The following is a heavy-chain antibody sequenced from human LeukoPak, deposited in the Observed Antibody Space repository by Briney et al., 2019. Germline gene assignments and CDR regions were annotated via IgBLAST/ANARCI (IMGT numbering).Heavy chain of an antibody. V-gene: IGHV3-23*01. CDR3: AKCELAYCGGDCYSDEYFQH. CDR1: GFTFSSYA. CDR2: ISGSGGST. D-gene: IGHD2-21*02. Sequence: PGGSLRLSCAASGFTFSSYAMSWVRQAPGKGLEWVSAISGSGGSTYYADSVKGRFTISRDNSKNTLYLQMNSLRAEDTAVYYCAKCELAYCGGDCYSDEYFQHWGQGTLVTVSS. J-gene: IGHJ1*01.